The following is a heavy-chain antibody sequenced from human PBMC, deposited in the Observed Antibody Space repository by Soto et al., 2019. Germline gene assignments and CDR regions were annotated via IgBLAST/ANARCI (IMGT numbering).Heavy chain of an antibody. D-gene: IGHD3-3*01. CDR2: ISYDGSNK. CDR3: ARDGEEWLPPTYYFDY. Sequence: GGSLRLSCAASGFTFSSYAMHWVRQAPGKGLEWVAVISYDGSNKYYADSVKGRFTISRDNSKNTLYLQMNSLRAEDTAVYYCARDGEEWLPPTYYFDYWGQGTLVTVTS. V-gene: IGHV3-30-3*01. CDR1: GFTFSSYA. J-gene: IGHJ4*02.